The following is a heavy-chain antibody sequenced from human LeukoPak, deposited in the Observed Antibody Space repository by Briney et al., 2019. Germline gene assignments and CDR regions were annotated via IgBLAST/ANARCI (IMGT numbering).Heavy chain of an antibody. V-gene: IGHV3-30*18. CDR1: GFTFSSYG. CDR2: ISYGGSNK. Sequence: PGGSLRLSCAASGFTFSSYGMHWVRQAPGKGLEWVAVISYGGSNKYYADSVKGRFTISRDNSKNTLYLQMNSLRAEDTAVYYCAKSIWFGELHFDYWGQGTLVTVSS. D-gene: IGHD3-10*01. J-gene: IGHJ4*02. CDR3: AKSIWFGELHFDY.